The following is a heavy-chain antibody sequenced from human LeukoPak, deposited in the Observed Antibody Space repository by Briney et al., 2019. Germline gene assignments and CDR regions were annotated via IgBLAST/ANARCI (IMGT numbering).Heavy chain of an antibody. CDR2: MNPNSGNT. CDR1: GYTFTNYD. CDR3: ARGPKTGYYYYYGMDV. J-gene: IGHJ6*02. D-gene: IGHD3-10*01. Sequence: AASVKVSCKASGYTFTNYDINWVRQATGQGLEWMGWMNPNSGNTGYAQKFQGRVTMTRNTSISTAYMELSSLRSEDTAVYYCARGPKTGYYYYYGMDVWGQGTTVTVSS. V-gene: IGHV1-8*02.